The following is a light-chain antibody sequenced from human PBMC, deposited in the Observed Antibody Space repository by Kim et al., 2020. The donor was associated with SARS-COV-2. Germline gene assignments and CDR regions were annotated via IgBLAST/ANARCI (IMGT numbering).Light chain of an antibody. CDR3: AAWDDSLRGKV. Sequence: GQTVTIPCSGTRSNIGSNSVHWFQQFPGTTPNLLIYRNNQRPSGVPDRFSGSKSGTSASLAISGLRSEDEADYYCAAWDDSLRGKVFGGGTQLTVL. J-gene: IGLJ3*02. CDR2: RNN. CDR1: RSNIGSNS. V-gene: IGLV1-47*02.